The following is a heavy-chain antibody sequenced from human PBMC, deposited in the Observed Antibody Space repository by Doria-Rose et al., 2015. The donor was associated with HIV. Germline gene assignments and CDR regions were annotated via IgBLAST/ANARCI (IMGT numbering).Heavy chain of an antibody. D-gene: IGHD3-22*01. CDR1: GFTFSRYS. CDR2: ISSSSEYI. J-gene: IGHJ4*02. CDR3: ARDHYDSGGYYRD. V-gene: IGHV3-21*03. Sequence: NLPESGGGLVKPGGSLRLSCAASGFTFSRYSMNWVRQAPGKGLEWVSSISSSSEYIYYVDSVQGRFTISRDNAKNSVYLQMNSLRTEDTAVYYCARDHYDSGGYYRDWGQGTLGTVSS.